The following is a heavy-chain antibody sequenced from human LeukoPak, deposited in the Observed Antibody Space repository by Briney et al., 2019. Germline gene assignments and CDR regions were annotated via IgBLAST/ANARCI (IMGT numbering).Heavy chain of an antibody. CDR1: GFTFSSYG. CDR2: IRYDGSNK. J-gene: IGHJ4*02. V-gene: IGHV3-30*02. CDR3: AKDLATTAPGGYFDY. Sequence: PGGSLRLSCAASGFTFSSYGMHWVRQAPGKGLEWAAFIRYDGSNKYYADSVKGRFTISRDNSKNTLYLQMNSLRAEDTAVYYCAKDLATTAPGGYFDYWGQGTLVTVSS. D-gene: IGHD4-11*01.